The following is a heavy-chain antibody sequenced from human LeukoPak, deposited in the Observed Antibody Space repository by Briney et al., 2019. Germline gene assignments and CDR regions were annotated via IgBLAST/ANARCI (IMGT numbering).Heavy chain of an antibody. CDR1: GGSFSGYY. V-gene: IGHV4-34*01. CDR3: VYDYGELDY. CDR2: INHSGST. J-gene: IGHJ4*02. Sequence: SETLSLTCAVYGGSFSGYYWSWIRQPPGKGLEWIGEINHSGSTNYNPSLKSRVTISVDTSKNQFSLKLSSVTAADTAVYYCVYDYGELDYWGRGTLVTVSS. D-gene: IGHD4-17*01.